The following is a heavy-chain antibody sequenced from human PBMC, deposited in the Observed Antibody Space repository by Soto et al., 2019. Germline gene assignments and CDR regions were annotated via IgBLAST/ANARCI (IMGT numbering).Heavy chain of an antibody. J-gene: IGHJ6*02. D-gene: IGHD4-17*01. CDR3: AKGGSPSTVPYYYYYYGMDV. CDR1: GLTFSSYG. CDR2: ISYDGSNK. Sequence: PGGSLRLSWAASGLTFSSYGMRWVRQAPGKGLEWVAVISYDGSNKYYADSVKGRFTISRDNSKNTLYLQMNSLRAEDTAVYYCAKGGSPSTVPYYYYYYGMDVWGQGTTVTSP. V-gene: IGHV3-30*18.